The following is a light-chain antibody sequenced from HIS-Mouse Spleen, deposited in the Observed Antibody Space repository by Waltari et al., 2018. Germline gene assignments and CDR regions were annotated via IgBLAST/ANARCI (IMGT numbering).Light chain of an antibody. Sequence: DIQLTQSPSFLSASVGDRFTITCRASQGISSYLAWYQQKPGKAPKLLIYAASTLQSGVPSRFSGSGSWTEFTLTISSLQPEDFATYYCQQLNSYPQTFGQGTKVEIK. CDR2: AAS. V-gene: IGKV1-9*01. CDR1: QGISSY. CDR3: QQLNSYPQT. J-gene: IGKJ1*01.